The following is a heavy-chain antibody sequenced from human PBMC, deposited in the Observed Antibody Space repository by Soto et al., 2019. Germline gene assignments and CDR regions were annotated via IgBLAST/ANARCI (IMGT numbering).Heavy chain of an antibody. Sequence: QVQLVQSGAEVKKPGSSVKVSCKASGGTFSSYAISWVRQAPGQGLEWMGGIIPIFGTANYAQKFQGRVTITADKSTSTAYMELGSLRSEDTAVYYCARANGYCSGGSCYSGAFDIWGQGTMVTVSS. J-gene: IGHJ3*02. CDR1: GGTFSSYA. V-gene: IGHV1-69*06. CDR2: IIPIFGTA. CDR3: ARANGYCSGGSCYSGAFDI. D-gene: IGHD2-15*01.